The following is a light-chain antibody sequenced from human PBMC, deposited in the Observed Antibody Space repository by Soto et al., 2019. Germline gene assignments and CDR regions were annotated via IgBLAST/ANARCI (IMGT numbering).Light chain of an antibody. CDR3: LQDYNCPRT. J-gene: IGKJ1*01. CDR1: QGIRDD. V-gene: IGKV1-6*01. CDR2: AAS. Sequence: AIQMTQSPSSLSASVGDRVTITCRASQGIRDDLVWYQQKPGKAPKLLIYAASNLQSEVPSRFSGSGFGAAFTLTISSLQPEDSSTYYCLQDYNCPRTFGQGTKVEIK.